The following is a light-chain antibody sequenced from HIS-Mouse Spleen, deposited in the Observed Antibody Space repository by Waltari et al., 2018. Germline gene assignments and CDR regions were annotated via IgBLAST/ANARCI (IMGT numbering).Light chain of an antibody. CDR1: QGISSY. V-gene: IGKV1-9*01. CDR2: AAS. CDR3: QQLNSYPPT. Sequence: DIQLTQSPSFLSASVGDRVTITCRASQGISSYLAGYQQKPGKAPKPLIYAASTLQSGVPSTFSGSGSGTEFTLTISRLQPEDFATYYCQQLNSYPPTFGQGTKVEIK. J-gene: IGKJ1*01.